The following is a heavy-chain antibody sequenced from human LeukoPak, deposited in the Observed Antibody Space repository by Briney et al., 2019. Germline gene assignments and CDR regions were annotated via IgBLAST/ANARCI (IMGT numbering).Heavy chain of an antibody. J-gene: IGHJ5*02. D-gene: IGHD4-17*01. Sequence: GGSLTLSCAASGFTFSIYAMRWVRQAPGKGLEWGSGISGSGDATYYGDCVKGRFNIPRDNSKTTLSLQMNSLRAEDTAVYYCAKHATVTTRNWFDPWGQGTLVTVSS. CDR2: ISGSGDAT. V-gene: IGHV3-23*01. CDR3: AKHATVTTRNWFDP. CDR1: GFTFSIYA.